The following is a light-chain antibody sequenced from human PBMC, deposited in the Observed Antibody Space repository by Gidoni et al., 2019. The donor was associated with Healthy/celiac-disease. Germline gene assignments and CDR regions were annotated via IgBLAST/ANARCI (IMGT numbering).Light chain of an antibody. CDR2: AAS. Sequence: DIQMTQSPSSLSASVGDRVTITCRASQSISSYLNWYQQKPGKAPKLLIYAASSLQSGVPSRFSGSGSGTDFTLTISSLQPEDFATYYYQQSYSTLTTFGQGTKVEIK. CDR3: QQSYSTLTT. CDR1: QSISSY. J-gene: IGKJ1*01. V-gene: IGKV1-39*01.